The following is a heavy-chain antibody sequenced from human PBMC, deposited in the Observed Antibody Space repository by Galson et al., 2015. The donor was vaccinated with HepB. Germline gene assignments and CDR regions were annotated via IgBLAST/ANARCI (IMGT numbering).Heavy chain of an antibody. CDR3: ARGPVIVVVPAANSWFDP. CDR2: INPNSGGT. D-gene: IGHD2-2*01. Sequence: SVKVSCKASGYTFTGYYMHWVRQAPGQGLEWMGWINPNSGGTNYAQKFQGWVTMTRDTSISTAYMELSRLRSVDTAVYYCARGPVIVVVPAANSWFDPWGQGTLVTVSS. J-gene: IGHJ5*02. V-gene: IGHV1-2*04. CDR1: GYTFTGYY.